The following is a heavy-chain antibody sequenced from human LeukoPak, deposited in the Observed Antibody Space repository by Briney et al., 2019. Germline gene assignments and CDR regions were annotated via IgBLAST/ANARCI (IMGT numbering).Heavy chain of an antibody. CDR2: INHSGST. Sequence: SSETLSLTCAVYGGSFSGYYWSWIRQPPGKGLEWIGEINHSGSTNYNPSLKSRVTISVDTSKNQFSLKLSSVTAADTAVYYCARVGTIFYYYYYYGMDVWGQGTTVTVSS. CDR3: ARVGTIFYYYYYYGMDV. D-gene: IGHD3-9*01. J-gene: IGHJ6*02. CDR1: GGSFSGYY. V-gene: IGHV4-34*01.